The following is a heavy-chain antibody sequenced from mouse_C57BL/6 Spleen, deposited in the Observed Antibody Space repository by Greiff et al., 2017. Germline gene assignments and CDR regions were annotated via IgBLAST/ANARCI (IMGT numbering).Heavy chain of an antibody. Sequence: QVQLQQPGAELVRPGTSVKLSCKASGYTFTSYWMHWVKQRPGQGLEWIGVIDPSDSYTNYNQKFKGKATLTVDTSSSTASMQLSSLTSEDSAVYYCARGAGYYYGSSGYAMDYWGQGTSVTVSS. J-gene: IGHJ4*01. D-gene: IGHD1-1*01. V-gene: IGHV1-59*01. CDR1: GYTFTSYW. CDR2: IDPSDSYT. CDR3: ARGAGYYYGSSGYAMDY.